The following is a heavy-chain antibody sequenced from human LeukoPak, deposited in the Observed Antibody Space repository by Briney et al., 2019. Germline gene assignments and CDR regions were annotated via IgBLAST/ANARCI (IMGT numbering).Heavy chain of an antibody. CDR1: GGSINSGSYY. D-gene: IGHD3-9*01. CDR3: ARHWDITGYHDYFQN. CDR2: LSYSVST. V-gene: IGHV4-39*01. Sequence: SETLSLTCAVSGGSINSGSYYWGWIRQPPGKGLEWIGSLSYSVSTYYNPSLKSRVTISVDTSKNQFSLKLSSVTAADTAVYYCARHWDITGYHDYFQNWGQGTLVTVFS. J-gene: IGHJ1*01.